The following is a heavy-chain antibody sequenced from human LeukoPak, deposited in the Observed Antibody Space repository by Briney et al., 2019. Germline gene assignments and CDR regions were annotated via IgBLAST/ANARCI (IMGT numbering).Heavy chain of an antibody. CDR3: AREMNYGDYFDY. CDR2: ISPSDGNT. CDR1: GFTFSKYA. D-gene: IGHD4-17*01. Sequence: GGSLRLSCAASGFTFSKYAMSWVRQAPGKGLEWVSAISPSDGNTFYADSVKGRFTISRDNSKNTLYLQMNSLRAEDTAVYYCAREMNYGDYFDYWGQGTLVTVSS. J-gene: IGHJ4*02. V-gene: IGHV3-23*01.